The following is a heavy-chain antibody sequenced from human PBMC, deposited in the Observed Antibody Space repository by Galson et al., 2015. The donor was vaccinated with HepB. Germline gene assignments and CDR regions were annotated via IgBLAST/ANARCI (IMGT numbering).Heavy chain of an antibody. V-gene: IGHV3-48*02. CDR3: ARDHDWAFDY. J-gene: IGHJ4*02. CDR1: GFTFSSYS. CDR2: IGVTNAI. Sequence: SLRLSCAASGFTFSSYSMNWVRQAPGKGLEWVSYIGVTNAIYYADSLKDRFTISRDNAKTSVYLQMNSLRDEDTAVYFCARDHDWAFDYWGQGILVTVSS. D-gene: IGHD3-9*01.